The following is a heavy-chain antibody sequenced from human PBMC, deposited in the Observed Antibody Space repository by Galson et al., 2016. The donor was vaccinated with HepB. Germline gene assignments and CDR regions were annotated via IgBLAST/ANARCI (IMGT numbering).Heavy chain of an antibody. CDR2: IILIFGAT. Sequence: SVKVSCKASGGTFSNYFISWVRQAPGQGLEWMAGIILIFGATNYAQRFQGRVTLTADESTRTAYMELSSLRSEDTAIYYCVTDAGSYSLITAGFWGQGTLVTVSS. D-gene: IGHD3-10*01. CDR1: GGTFSNYF. V-gene: IGHV1-69*13. CDR3: VTDAGSYSLITAGF. J-gene: IGHJ4*02.